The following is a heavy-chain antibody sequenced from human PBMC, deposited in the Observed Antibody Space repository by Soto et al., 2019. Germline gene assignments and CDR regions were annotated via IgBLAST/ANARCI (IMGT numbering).Heavy chain of an antibody. CDR1: GFTFSSYG. V-gene: IGHV3-23*01. D-gene: IGHD1-7*01. CDR3: AKDRRAGGNYGFYSDF. CDR2: RSATGAGT. Sequence: EVQLLESGGGLVQPGGSLRLSCAASGFTFSSYGMTWVRQAPGKGLEWVSFRSATGAGTYYADSVKGRFTISRDNANNTLYLQMTSLRADDTAVYYCAKDRRAGGNYGFYSDFWGQGALVIVSS. J-gene: IGHJ4*02.